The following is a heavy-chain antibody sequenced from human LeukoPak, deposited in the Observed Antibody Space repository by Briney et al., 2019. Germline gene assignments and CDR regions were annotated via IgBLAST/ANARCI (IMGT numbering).Heavy chain of an antibody. CDR2: ISSSSSTI. D-gene: IGHD6-19*01. CDR3: AKARDSRGWTHDAFDI. CDR1: GFTFSSYS. Sequence: GGSLRLSCAASGFTFSSYSMNWVRQAPGKGLEWVSYISSSSSTIYYADSVKGRFTISRDNAKNSLYLQMNSLRAEDTAVYYCAKARDSRGWTHDAFDIWGQGTMVTVSS. V-gene: IGHV3-48*01. J-gene: IGHJ3*02.